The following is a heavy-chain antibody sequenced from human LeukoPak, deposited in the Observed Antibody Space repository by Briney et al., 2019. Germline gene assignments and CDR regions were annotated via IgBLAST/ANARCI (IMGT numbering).Heavy chain of an antibody. Sequence: SQTLSLTCTVSGGSISSGSYYWSWIRQPAGKGLEWIGRIYTSGSTNYNPSLKSRVTISVDTSKNQFSLKLSSVTAPDPPLSSGARDRIVDFWSGFDSGGQGPLATV. CDR3: ARDRIVDFWSGFDS. J-gene: IGHJ4*02. V-gene: IGHV4-61*02. CDR2: IYTSGST. D-gene: IGHD3-3*01. CDR1: GGSISSGSYY.